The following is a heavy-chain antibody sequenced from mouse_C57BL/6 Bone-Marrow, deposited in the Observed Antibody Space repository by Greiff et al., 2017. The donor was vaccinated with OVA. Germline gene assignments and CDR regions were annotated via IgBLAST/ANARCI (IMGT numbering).Heavy chain of an antibody. CDR1: GFNIKDDY. J-gene: IGHJ2*01. V-gene: IGHV14-4*01. CDR2: IDPENGDT. CDR3: TTYDGSSRLFDY. D-gene: IGHD1-1*01. Sequence: VQLQQSGAELVRPGASVKLSCTASGFNIKDDYMHWVKQRPEQGLELIGWIDPENGDTEYASKFQGKATITADTSSNTAYLQHSSLTSEDSAVYYCTTYDGSSRLFDYWGQGTTLTVSS.